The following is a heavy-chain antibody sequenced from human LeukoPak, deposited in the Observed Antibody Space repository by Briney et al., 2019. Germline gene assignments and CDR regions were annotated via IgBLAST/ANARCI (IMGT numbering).Heavy chain of an antibody. CDR1: GFTFSSYW. CDR2: IKQDASEK. Sequence: GGSLRLSCAASGFTFSSYWMSWVRQAPGKGLEWVANIKQDASEKYYVDSVKGRFTISRDNAKNSLYLQMNSLRAEDTAVYYCARDLYRIVVVPRYFDYWGQGTLVTVSS. CDR3: ARDLYRIVVVPRYFDY. V-gene: IGHV3-7*01. J-gene: IGHJ4*02. D-gene: IGHD3-22*01.